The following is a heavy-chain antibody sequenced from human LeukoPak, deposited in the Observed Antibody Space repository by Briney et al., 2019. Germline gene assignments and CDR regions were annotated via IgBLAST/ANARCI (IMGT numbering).Heavy chain of an antibody. J-gene: IGHJ3*01. D-gene: IGHD3-22*01. CDR1: GYTPTNYD. CDR3: ARGRRGRQTVVVIPDAFDL. V-gene: IGHV1-8*03. CDR2: INPNSGET. Sequence: GASVKVSCKTSGYTPTNYDINWVRQATGQGLEWMGRINPNSGETVYAQKFQGRVTITRNTSIGTAYVELSGLRSDDTAVYYCARGRRGRQTVVVIPDAFDLWGQGTMVTVSS.